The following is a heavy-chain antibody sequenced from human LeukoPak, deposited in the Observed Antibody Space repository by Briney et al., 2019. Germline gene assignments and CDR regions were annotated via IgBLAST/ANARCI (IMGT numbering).Heavy chain of an antibody. D-gene: IGHD5-18*01. Sequence: PGGSLRLFCAASGFTFSSHSMGWVRQAPGKGLEWVSSIGGSGGSTYYADSVKGRFTISRDNSKNTLYLQMNSLRAEDTAVYYCAKERTYSYGERAFDYWGQGTLVTVSS. J-gene: IGHJ4*02. CDR1: GFTFSSHS. CDR3: AKERTYSYGERAFDY. CDR2: IGGSGGST. V-gene: IGHV3-23*01.